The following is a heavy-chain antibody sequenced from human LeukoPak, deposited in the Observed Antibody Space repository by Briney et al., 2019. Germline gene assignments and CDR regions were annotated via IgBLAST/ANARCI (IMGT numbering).Heavy chain of an antibody. J-gene: IGHJ6*03. CDR3: ASAPPLGSYGNYYYYYYMDV. D-gene: IGHD1-26*01. V-gene: IGHV1-18*01. CDR1: GYTFTSYG. Sequence: ASVKVSCKASGYTFTSYGISWVRQAPGQGLEWMGWISAYNGNTNYAQKLQGRVTMTTDTSTSTAYMELRSLRSEDTAVYYCASAPPLGSYGNYYYYYYMDVWGKGTTVTVSS. CDR2: ISAYNGNT.